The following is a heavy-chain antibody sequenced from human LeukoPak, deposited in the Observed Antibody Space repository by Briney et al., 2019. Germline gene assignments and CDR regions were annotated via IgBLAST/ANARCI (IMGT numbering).Heavy chain of an antibody. J-gene: IGHJ4*02. CDR1: GGSFSGYY. D-gene: IGHD3-9*01. V-gene: IGHV4-34*01. CDR2: INHSGST. Sequence: SETLSLTRAVYGGSFSGYYWSWIRPPPGKGLEWIGEINHSGSTNNNPSLKSRVTISVDTSKNQFSLKLSSVTAAHTAVYYCASRPYDILTGYYPPPFHFGGQGTLVTVSS. CDR3: ASRPYDILTGYYPPPFHF.